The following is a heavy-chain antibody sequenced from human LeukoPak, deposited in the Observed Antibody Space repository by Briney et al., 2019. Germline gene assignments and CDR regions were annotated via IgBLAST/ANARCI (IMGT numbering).Heavy chain of an antibody. CDR2: INHSGST. D-gene: IGHD6-25*01. V-gene: IGHV4-34*01. CDR1: GGSFSGYY. J-gene: IGHJ4*02. CDR3: ARAKSAAGY. Sequence: SKTLSLTCAVYGGSFSGYYWSWIRQPPGRGLEWIGEINHSGSTNYNPSLKSRVTISVDTSKNQFSLKLSSVTAADTAVYYCARAKSAAGYWGQGTLVTVSS.